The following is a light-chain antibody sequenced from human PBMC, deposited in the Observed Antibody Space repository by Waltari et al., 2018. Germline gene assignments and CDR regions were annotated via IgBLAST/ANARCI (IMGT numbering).Light chain of an antibody. Sequence: EIVMTQSPATLSVSPGERAPLSCRASQSVRSNLAWYQQKPGQAPRLLIYDAYTRATGIPARFSGSGSGTEFTLTISSLQSDDFATYYCQQFNASPRTFGQGTNVEIK. J-gene: IGKJ1*01. V-gene: IGKV3-15*01. CDR1: QSVRSN. CDR2: DAY. CDR3: QQFNASPRT.